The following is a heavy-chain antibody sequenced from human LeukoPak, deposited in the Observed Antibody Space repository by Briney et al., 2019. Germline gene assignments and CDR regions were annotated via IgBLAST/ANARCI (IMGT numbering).Heavy chain of an antibody. CDR2: ISSSSNTI. V-gene: IGHV3-48*01. J-gene: IGHJ4*02. D-gene: IGHD1-1*01. Sequence: GGSLRLSCVASGFTFSTYSMNWVRQAPGKGLEWVSYISSSSNTIYYADSVKGRFTISRDNANNSLYLQMNSLRAEDTAVYYCARQLQLDYCGQGTLVTVSS. CDR1: GFTFSTYS. CDR3: ARQLQLDY.